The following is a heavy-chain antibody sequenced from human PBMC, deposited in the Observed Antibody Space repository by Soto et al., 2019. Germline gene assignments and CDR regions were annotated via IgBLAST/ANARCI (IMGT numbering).Heavy chain of an antibody. Sequence: SETLSLTCTVSGGSISSYYWSWIRQPPGKGLEWIGYIYYSGSTNYNPSLKSRVTISVDTSKNQFSLKLSSVTAADTAAYYCARENYGDYLDYWGQGTLVTVSS. CDR2: IYYSGST. J-gene: IGHJ4*02. D-gene: IGHD4-17*01. V-gene: IGHV4-59*01. CDR1: GGSISSYY. CDR3: ARENYGDYLDY.